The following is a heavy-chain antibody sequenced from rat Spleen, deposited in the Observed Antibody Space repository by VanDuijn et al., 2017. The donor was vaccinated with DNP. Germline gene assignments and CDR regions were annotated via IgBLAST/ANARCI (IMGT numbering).Heavy chain of an antibody. D-gene: IGHD3-8*01. J-gene: IGHJ2*01. CDR3: TSNPHIRTAAPFDY. V-gene: IGHV5-19*01. CDR2: ISPSGGST. CDR1: GFTFSNYG. Sequence: EVQLVESGGGLVQPGRSLKLSCAASGFTFSNYGMHWIRQAPTKGLEWVASISPSGGSTYYRDSVKGRFTISRDNANSTLYLQVNSLRSEDTATYYCTSNPHIRTAAPFDYWGQGVMVTVSS.